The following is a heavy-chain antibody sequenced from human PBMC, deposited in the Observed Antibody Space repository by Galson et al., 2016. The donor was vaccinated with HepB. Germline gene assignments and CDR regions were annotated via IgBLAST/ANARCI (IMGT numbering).Heavy chain of an antibody. Sequence: SLRLSCAASGFTFSSYGMHWVRQAPGKGLEWVAVILYDGTNTYYADSVKGRFTVSRDNSNNTVHLQMNSVRAEDTAVYFCARDKPRRHSKPFLLWGQGPLVTVSS. CDR1: GFTFSSYG. CDR3: ARDKPRRHSKPFLL. V-gene: IGHV3-33*01. CDR2: ILYDGTNT. J-gene: IGHJ3*01. D-gene: IGHD2/OR15-2a*01.